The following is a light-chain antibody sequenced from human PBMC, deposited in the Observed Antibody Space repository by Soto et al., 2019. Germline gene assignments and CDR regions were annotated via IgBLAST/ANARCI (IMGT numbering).Light chain of an antibody. Sequence: QSVLTQPHSVSGSPGQSVAISCSGTSSDVGGYNYVSWYQQHPGKAPKPIIFDVNKRPSGVPDRFSGSKSGSTASLTISGLQAEDEADYYCCSYGGSFYVVGTGTKLTVL. CDR2: DVN. CDR1: SSDVGGYNY. CDR3: CSYGGSFYV. J-gene: IGLJ1*01. V-gene: IGLV2-11*01.